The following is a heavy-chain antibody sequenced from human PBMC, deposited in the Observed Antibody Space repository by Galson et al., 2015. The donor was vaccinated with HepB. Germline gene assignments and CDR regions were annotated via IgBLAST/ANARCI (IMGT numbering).Heavy chain of an antibody. J-gene: IGHJ4*02. CDR1: GYTFTSYG. V-gene: IGHV1-18*04. CDR3: ARDIDMEVSRVDLAY. Sequence: SVKVSCKASGYTFTSYGISWVRQAPGQGLEWMGWISAYNGNTNYAQKLQGRVTMTTDTSTSTAYMELRSLRSDDTAVYYCARDIDMEVSRVDLAYWGQGTLVTVSS. CDR2: ISAYNGNT. D-gene: IGHD5-12*01.